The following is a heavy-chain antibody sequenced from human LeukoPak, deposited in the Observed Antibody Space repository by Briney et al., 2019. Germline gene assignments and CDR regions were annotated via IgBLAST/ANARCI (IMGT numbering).Heavy chain of an antibody. CDR1: GGTFSSYA. V-gene: IGHV1-69*04. CDR3: ARDHFRFGELPHDY. Sequence: GASVKVSCKASGGTFSSYAISWVRQAPGQGLEWMGRIIPIFGIANYAQKFQGRVTITADKSTSTAYMELSSLRSEDTAVYYCARDHFRFGELPHDYWGQGTLVTVSS. D-gene: IGHD3-10*01. CDR2: IIPIFGIA. J-gene: IGHJ4*02.